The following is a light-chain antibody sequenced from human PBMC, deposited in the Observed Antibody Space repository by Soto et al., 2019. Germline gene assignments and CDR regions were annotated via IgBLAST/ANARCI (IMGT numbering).Light chain of an antibody. V-gene: IGLV1-44*01. J-gene: IGLJ2*01. Sequence: QSVLTQPPSASGTPGQRVTISCSGSSSNIGSNTVNWYQQLPGTAPKLVIHTNDQRPSGVPDRFSSSKSGTSASLAISGFHSEDEADYYCVAWDDSLNGYGVFGGGTKVTVL. CDR2: TND. CDR1: SSNIGSNT. CDR3: VAWDDSLNGYGV.